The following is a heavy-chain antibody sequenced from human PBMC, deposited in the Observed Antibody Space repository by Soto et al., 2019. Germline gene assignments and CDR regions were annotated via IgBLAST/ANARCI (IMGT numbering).Heavy chain of an antibody. D-gene: IGHD2-2*01. Sequence: GGSLRLSCAASGFTFSSNSMNWVRQAPGKGLEWVSSISSSSSYIYYADSVKGRFTISRDNAKNSLYLQMNSLRAEDTAVYYCARPPGYCSSTSCRKDYYGMDVWGQGTTVTVS. CDR3: ARPPGYCSSTSCRKDYYGMDV. V-gene: IGHV3-21*01. CDR2: ISSSSSYI. CDR1: GFTFSSNS. J-gene: IGHJ6*02.